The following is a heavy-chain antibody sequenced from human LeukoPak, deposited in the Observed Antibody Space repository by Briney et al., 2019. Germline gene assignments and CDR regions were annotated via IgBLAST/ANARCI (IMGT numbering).Heavy chain of an antibody. CDR2: ISSSGSTI. J-gene: IGHJ3*02. CDR3: ARGGSYLSALDI. Sequence: GGSLRLSCAASGFTFRGYSMNWVRQAPGKGLEWVSYISSSGSTIYYADSVKGRFTISRDNAKSSLYLQMNSLRAEDTAVYYCARGGSYLSALDIWGQGTMVTVSS. V-gene: IGHV3-48*04. D-gene: IGHD1-26*01. CDR1: GFTFRGYS.